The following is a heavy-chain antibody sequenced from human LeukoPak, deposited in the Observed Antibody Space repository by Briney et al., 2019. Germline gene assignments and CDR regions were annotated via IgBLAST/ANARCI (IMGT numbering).Heavy chain of an antibody. J-gene: IGHJ4*02. CDR1: GYTLNELS. Sequence: ASVKVSCEVSGYTLNELSMYWVRQAPGKGLEWMGGFDRGDNETFYAQKFQGRVTMTDDTSKDTAYMELSSLRSEDTAVYYCAAGDPWELLDYWGQGTLVTVSS. CDR2: FDRGDNET. V-gene: IGHV1-24*01. CDR3: AAGDPWELLDY. D-gene: IGHD1-26*01.